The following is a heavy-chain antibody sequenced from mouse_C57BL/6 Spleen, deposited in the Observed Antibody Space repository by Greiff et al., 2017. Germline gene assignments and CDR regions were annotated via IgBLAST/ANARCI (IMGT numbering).Heavy chain of an antibody. V-gene: IGHV2-6*03. CDR1: GFSLTSYG. D-gene: IGHD1-1*01. CDR2: IWSDGST. J-gene: IGHJ2*01. CDR3: ARGGLRGYYFDY. Sequence: QVQLKQSGPGLVAPSQSLSITCTVSGFSLTSYGVHWVRQPPGKGLEWLVVIWSDGSTTYNSALKSRLSISKDNSKSQVFLKMNSLQTDDTAMYYCARGGLRGYYFDYWGQGTTLTVSS.